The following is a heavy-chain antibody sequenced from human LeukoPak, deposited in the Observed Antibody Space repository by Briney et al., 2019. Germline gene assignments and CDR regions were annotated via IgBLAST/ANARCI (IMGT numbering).Heavy chain of an antibody. CDR1: GYSISSGYY. CDR2: IYHSGST. V-gene: IGHV4-38-2*02. D-gene: IGHD3-22*01. Sequence: SETLSLTCTVSGYSISSGYYWGWIRQPPGKGLEWIGSIYHSGSTYYNPSLKSRVTISVDTSKNQFSLKLSSVTAADTAVYYCARHRTYYYDSSGYTGLDYWGQGTLVTVSS. J-gene: IGHJ4*02. CDR3: ARHRTYYYDSSGYTGLDY.